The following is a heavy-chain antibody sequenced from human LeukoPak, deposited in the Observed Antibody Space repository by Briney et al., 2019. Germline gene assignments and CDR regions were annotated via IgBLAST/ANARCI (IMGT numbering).Heavy chain of an antibody. J-gene: IGHJ6*03. CDR1: GYTFTSYD. V-gene: IGHV1-8*01. CDR3: ARSRGSYSYYYYYMDV. CDR2: MNPNSGNT. Sequence: ASVRVSCKPSGYTFTSYDINWVRQATGQGLEWMGWMNPNSGNTGYAQKFQGRVTMTRNTSISTAYMELSSLRSEDTAVYYCARSRGSYSYYYYYMDVWGKGTTVTVSS. D-gene: IGHD1-26*01.